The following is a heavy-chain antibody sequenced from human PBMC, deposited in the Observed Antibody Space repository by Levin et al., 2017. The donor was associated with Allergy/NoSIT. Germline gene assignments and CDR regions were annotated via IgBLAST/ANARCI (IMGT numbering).Heavy chain of an antibody. Sequence: PGGSLRLSCAASGFTFSSYAMHWVRQAPGKGLEWVAVISYDGSNKYYADSVKGRFTISRDNSKNTLYLQMNSLRAEDTAVYYCARSPRALMVRGVTDDGMDVWGQGTTVTVSS. D-gene: IGHD3-10*01. V-gene: IGHV3-30*04. CDR2: ISYDGSNK. CDR3: ARSPRALMVRGVTDDGMDV. CDR1: GFTFSSYA. J-gene: IGHJ6*02.